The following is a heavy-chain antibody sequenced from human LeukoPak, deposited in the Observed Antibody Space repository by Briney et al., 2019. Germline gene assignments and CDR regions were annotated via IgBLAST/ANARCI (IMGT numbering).Heavy chain of an antibody. CDR1: GFTFSSYA. Sequence: GGSLRLSCAASGFTFSSYAMTWVRQAPGKGLEWVSAIGDSGRNTYYADSMRGRFTISRDNSKNTLYLQMNSLRDKDTAIYYCAKDPMIRGATYDDWGQGTLVTVSS. D-gene: IGHD3-10*01. J-gene: IGHJ4*02. CDR2: IGDSGRNT. V-gene: IGHV3-23*01. CDR3: AKDPMIRGATYDD.